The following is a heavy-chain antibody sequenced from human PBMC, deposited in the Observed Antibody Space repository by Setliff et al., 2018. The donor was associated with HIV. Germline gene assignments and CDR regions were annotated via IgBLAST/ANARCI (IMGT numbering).Heavy chain of an antibody. Sequence: PGGSLRLSCAASGFAFSSFGMHWVRQAPGKGLEWVAVIWYDGTNKNSAKSVKGRFTISRDNSKNTVYLQMNNLRPEDTAVYYCAKPGAVITPIYYFDTWGQGTLVTVSS. CDR1: GFAFSSFG. CDR2: IWYDGTNK. D-gene: IGHD1-20*01. CDR3: AKPGAVITPIYYFDT. V-gene: IGHV3-30*02. J-gene: IGHJ4*02.